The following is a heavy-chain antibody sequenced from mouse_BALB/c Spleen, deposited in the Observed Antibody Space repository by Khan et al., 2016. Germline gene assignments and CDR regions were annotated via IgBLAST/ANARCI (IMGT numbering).Heavy chain of an antibody. J-gene: IGHJ3*01. V-gene: IGHV3-2*02. D-gene: IGHD2-14*01. CDR3: ARDGNRYERTWFAY. Sequence: EVQLQESGPGLVKPSQSLSLTCTVTGYSITSDYAWNWIRQLPGNKLEWMGYISYSGSTSNNPSLKSRIPITRDTSKNQFFLQLNSVTTEDTAPYYCARDGNRYERTWFAYWGQGTLVTVSA. CDR1: GYSITSDYA. CDR2: ISYSGST.